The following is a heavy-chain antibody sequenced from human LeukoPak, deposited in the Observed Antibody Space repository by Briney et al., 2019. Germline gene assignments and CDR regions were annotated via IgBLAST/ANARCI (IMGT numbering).Heavy chain of an antibody. D-gene: IGHD6-19*01. CDR3: ARAWAYSSGWYRGAFDI. J-gene: IGHJ3*02. CDR1: GGSFSGYY. CDR2: INHSGST. V-gene: IGHV4-34*01. Sequence: LETLSLTCAVYGGSFSGYYWSWIRQPPGKGLEWIGEINHSGSTNYNPSLKSRVTISVDTSKNQFSLKLSSVTAADTAVYYCARAWAYSSGWYRGAFDIWGQGTMVTVSS.